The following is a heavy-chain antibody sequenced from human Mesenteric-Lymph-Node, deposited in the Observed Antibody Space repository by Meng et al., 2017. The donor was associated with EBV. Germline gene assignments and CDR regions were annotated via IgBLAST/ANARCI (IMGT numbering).Heavy chain of an antibody. CDR2: MYSSGST. CDR1: GGSISSGGYY. D-gene: IGHD3-10*01. CDR3: ARGAYEGSGSKFAD. V-gene: IGHV4-30-4*01. Sequence: GSGPGLVKPSPTLSLTCAVSGGSISSGGYYWTWIRQPPGKGLEWIGYMYSSGSTYYNPSLESRFAMSLDTYKNQFSLRLTSVTAADTALYYCARGAYEGSGSKFADWGQGTLVTVSS. J-gene: IGHJ4*02.